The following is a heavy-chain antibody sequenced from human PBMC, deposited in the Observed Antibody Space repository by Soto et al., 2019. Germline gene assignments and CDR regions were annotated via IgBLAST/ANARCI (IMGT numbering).Heavy chain of an antibody. CDR3: ASGCTNGVGYYYYGMDV. D-gene: IGHD2-8*01. CDR2: IIPIFGTA. CDR1: GGTFSSYA. V-gene: IGHV1-69*06. J-gene: IGHJ6*02. Sequence: SVKVSCKASGGTFSSYAISWVRQAPGQGLEWMGGIIPIFGTANYAQKFQGRVTITADKSTSTAYMELSSLRSEDTAVYYCASGCTNGVGYYYYGMDVWGQGTTVTVSS.